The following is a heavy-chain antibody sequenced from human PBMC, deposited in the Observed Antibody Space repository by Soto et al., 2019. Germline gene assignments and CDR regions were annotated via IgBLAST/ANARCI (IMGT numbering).Heavy chain of an antibody. Sequence: EVQLLESGGGLVQPGGSLRLSCAASGFTFSSYAMSWVRQAPGKGLEWVSAISGSGTSTYYTDSVEGRFTISRDNSRNTLYLQMNSLRAEDTAVYYCAKSHAARYYFDYWGQGTLVTVSS. V-gene: IGHV3-23*01. CDR3: AKSHAARYYFDY. CDR2: ISGSGTST. J-gene: IGHJ4*02. D-gene: IGHD2-15*01. CDR1: GFTFSSYA.